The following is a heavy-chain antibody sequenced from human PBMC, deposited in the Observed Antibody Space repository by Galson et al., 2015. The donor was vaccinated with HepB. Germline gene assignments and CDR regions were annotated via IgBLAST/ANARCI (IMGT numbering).Heavy chain of an antibody. CDR2: IRSKANSYAT. J-gene: IGHJ4*02. D-gene: IGHD6-19*01. CDR1: GFTFSGSA. Sequence: SLRLSCAASGFTFSGSAIHWVRQASGKGLEWIGRIRSKANSYATGYAASVKGRFTISGDDSKNTAYLQMNSLKTEDTAVYYCTRRGDSGWYGKEDYWGQGTLVTVPS. V-gene: IGHV3-73*01. CDR3: TRRGDSGWYGKEDY.